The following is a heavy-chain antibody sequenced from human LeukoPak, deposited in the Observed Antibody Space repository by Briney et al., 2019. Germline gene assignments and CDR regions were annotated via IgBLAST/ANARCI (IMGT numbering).Heavy chain of an antibody. J-gene: IGHJ5*02. CDR1: GGSISSYY. Sequence: PSETLSLTCTVSGGSISSYYWSWIRQPPGKGLEWIGSIYYSGSTYYNPSLKSRVTISVDTSKNQFSLKLSSVTAADTAVYYCARLWLPHWFDPWGQGTLVTVSS. CDR3: ARLWLPHWFDP. V-gene: IGHV4-59*12. D-gene: IGHD5-12*01. CDR2: IYYSGST.